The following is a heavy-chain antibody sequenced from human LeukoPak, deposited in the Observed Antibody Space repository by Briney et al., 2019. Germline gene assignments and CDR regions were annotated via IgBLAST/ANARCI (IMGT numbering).Heavy chain of an antibody. J-gene: IGHJ4*02. CDR1: GFTFSSYA. CDR3: ARESYYDSSGYYSFDY. D-gene: IGHD3-22*01. V-gene: IGHV3-30*04. Sequence: GGSLRLSCKASGFTFSSYAMHWVRQAPGKGLEWVAVISYDGSNKYYAGSVKGRFTISRDNSKNTLYLQMNSLRAEDTAVYYCARESYYDSSGYYSFDYWGQGTLVTVSS. CDR2: ISYDGSNK.